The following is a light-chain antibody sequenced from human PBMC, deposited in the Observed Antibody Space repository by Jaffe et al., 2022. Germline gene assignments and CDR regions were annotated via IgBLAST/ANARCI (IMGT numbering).Light chain of an antibody. V-gene: IGKV3D-15*01. CDR2: GAS. J-gene: IGKJ4*01. Sequence: EIVMMQSPATLSVSPGERATLSCRASQSVNSNLAWYQQKPGQAPRLLIYGASTRATGIPARFGGSGSGTEFTLTISSLQSEDFAIYYCQQYNNWPPLTFGGGTKVEIK. CDR3: QQYNNWPPLT. CDR1: QSVNSN.